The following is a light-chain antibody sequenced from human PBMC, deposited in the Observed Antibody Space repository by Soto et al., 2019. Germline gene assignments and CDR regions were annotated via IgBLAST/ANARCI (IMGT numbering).Light chain of an antibody. CDR1: QDISHY. V-gene: IGKV1-33*01. CDR2: DAS. J-gene: IGKJ5*01. CDR3: QQYDDLPIT. Sequence: IRMTQSPSSLSSSVGDTVTITCRASQDISHYLNWYKQKPGKALKLLIYDASNLHPGVPSRFRGSGSGTEFSFNITSLQPEDVETYYCQQYDDLPITFGQGTRLEI.